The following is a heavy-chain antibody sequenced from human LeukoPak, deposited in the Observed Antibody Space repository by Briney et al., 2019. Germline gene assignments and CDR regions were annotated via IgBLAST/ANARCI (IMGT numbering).Heavy chain of an antibody. CDR1: GFTFSSYA. J-gene: IGHJ4*02. V-gene: IGHV3-30*04. CDR3: AREGVTTGPFDY. D-gene: IGHD4-17*01. CDR2: ISYDGSNK. Sequence: GGSLRLSCAASGFTFSSYAMHWVRQAPGKGLEWVAVISYDGSNKYYADSVKGRFTISRDNSKNTLYLQMNSLRAEDTAVYYCAREGVTTGPFDYWGQGTLVTVSS.